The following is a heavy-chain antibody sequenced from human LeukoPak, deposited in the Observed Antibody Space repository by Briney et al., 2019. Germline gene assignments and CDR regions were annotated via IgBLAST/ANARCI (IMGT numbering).Heavy chain of an antibody. CDR1: GYTFTSYG. CDR3: ARDPTYCSGGSCYPTNLGYYYYGMDV. V-gene: IGHV1-18*01. J-gene: IGHJ6*02. CDR2: ISAYNGNT. Sequence: ASVKVSCKASGYTFTSYGISWVRQAPGQGLEWMGWISAYNGNTNYAQKLQGRVTMTTDTSTSTAYMELRSLRSDDTAVYYCARDPTYCSGGSCYPTNLGYYYYGMDVWGQGTTVTVSS. D-gene: IGHD2-15*01.